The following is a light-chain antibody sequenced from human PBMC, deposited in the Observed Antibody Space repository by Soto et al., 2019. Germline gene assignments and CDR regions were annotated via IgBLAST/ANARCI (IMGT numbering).Light chain of an antibody. CDR3: MIWPSKALRV. J-gene: IGLJ3*02. Sequence: QPVLTQPPSSSASPGESASLTCTLPSDISVADYDIYWYQQKPGSPPKYLLFYYSDSDKGQGSGVPSRFSGSKDASANAGILLISGLQSEDEADYYCMIWPSKALRVFGGGTKLTVL. CDR1: SDISVADYD. V-gene: IGLV5-37*01. CDR2: YYSDSDK.